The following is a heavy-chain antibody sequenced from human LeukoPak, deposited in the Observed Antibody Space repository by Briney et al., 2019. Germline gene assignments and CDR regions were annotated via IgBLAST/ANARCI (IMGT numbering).Heavy chain of an antibody. Sequence: PGGSLRLSCAASGFTFSSYSLNWVREAPGKGLEGVSYISSSSGYIYYADSVKGRFTISRDNAKNPLYLQMNSLRAEDTAVYYCATSPGLGYSSSLTGVDYWGQGTLVTVSS. V-gene: IGHV3-21*05. D-gene: IGHD6-6*01. CDR2: ISSSSGYI. J-gene: IGHJ4*02. CDR1: GFTFSSYS. CDR3: ATSPGLGYSSSLTGVDY.